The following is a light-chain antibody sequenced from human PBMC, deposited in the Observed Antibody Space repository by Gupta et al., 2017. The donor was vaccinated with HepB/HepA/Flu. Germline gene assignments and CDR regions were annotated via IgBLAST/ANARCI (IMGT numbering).Light chain of an antibody. J-gene: IGKJ1*01. Sequence: EIVLTQSPGTRSLSPGERATLSCRASQSISSSYLAWYQQKPGQAPRLLIYGASSRAAGVPDRFSGSGSGRDFSFTISRLEPEDFAVYFCHQYGTSPWTFGQGTKVEI. CDR2: GAS. V-gene: IGKV3-20*01. CDR1: QSISSSY. CDR3: HQYGTSPWT.